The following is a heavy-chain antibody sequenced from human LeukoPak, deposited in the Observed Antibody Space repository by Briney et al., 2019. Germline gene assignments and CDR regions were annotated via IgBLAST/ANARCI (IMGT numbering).Heavy chain of an antibody. V-gene: IGHV3-21*01. CDR3: ARDLSPRYSSGWYDGGDY. D-gene: IGHD6-19*01. Sequence: PGGSLRLSCAASGFTFSSYSMNWVRQAPGKGLEWVSSISSSSSYIYYADSVKGRFTISRDNAKNSLYLQMNSLRAEDTAVYYCARDLSPRYSSGWYDGGDYWGQGTLVTVSS. J-gene: IGHJ4*02. CDR1: GFTFSSYS. CDR2: ISSSSSYI.